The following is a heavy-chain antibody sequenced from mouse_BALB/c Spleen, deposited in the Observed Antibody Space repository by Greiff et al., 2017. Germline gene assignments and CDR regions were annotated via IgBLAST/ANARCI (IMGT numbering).Heavy chain of an antibody. J-gene: IGHJ4*01. CDR3: ASQGNAMDY. V-gene: IGHV5-17*02. CDR2: ISSGSSTI. CDR1: GFTFSSFG. Sequence: EVKVVESGGGLVQPGGSRKLSCAASGFTFSSFGMHWVRQAPEKGLEWVAYISSGSSTIYYADTVKGRFTISRDNPKNTLFLQMTSLRSEDTAMYYCASQGNAMDYWGQGTSVTVSS.